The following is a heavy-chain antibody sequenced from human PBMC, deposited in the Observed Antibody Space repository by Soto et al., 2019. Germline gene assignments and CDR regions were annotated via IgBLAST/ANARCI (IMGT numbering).Heavy chain of an antibody. V-gene: IGHV1-8*01. Sequence: ASVKVSCKASGYTFTSYDIYWVRQATGQGLEWMGWLNPNTGNSGYAQKFQGRITVTSDTSINTAHMELSSLRSEDTAVYYCARRAETNGWNGFGADKYYFDFWGQGTLVTVSS. D-gene: IGHD1-1*01. J-gene: IGHJ4*02. CDR2: LNPNTGNS. CDR3: ARRAETNGWNGFGADKYYFDF. CDR1: GYTFTSYD.